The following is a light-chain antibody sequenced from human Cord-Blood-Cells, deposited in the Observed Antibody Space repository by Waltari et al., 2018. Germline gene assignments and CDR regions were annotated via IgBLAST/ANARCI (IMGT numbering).Light chain of an antibody. CDR1: SSDVGGYNY. CDR3: SSYTSSSSVV. V-gene: IGLV2-14*01. J-gene: IGLJ2*01. Sequence: PASVSGSPGQSITISCTGTSSDVGGYNYVSWYQQHPGKAPKLMIYDVSKRPSGVSNRFSGSKSGNTASLTISGLQAEDEADYYCSSYTSSSSVVFGGGTKLTVL. CDR2: DVS.